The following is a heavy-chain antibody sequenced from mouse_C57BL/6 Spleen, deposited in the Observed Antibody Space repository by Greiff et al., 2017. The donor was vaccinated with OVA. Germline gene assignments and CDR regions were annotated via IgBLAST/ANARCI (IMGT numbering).Heavy chain of an antibody. CDR3: ARGAFFYYDYDGGFAY. Sequence: LQESGPGLVKPSPSLSLTCSVTGYSITSGYYWNWIRQFPGNKLEWMGYISYDGSNNYNPSLKNRISITRDTSKNQFFLKLNSVTTEDTATYYGARGAFFYYDYDGGFAYWGQGTLVTVSA. CDR1: GYSITSGYY. D-gene: IGHD2-4*01. J-gene: IGHJ3*01. CDR2: ISYDGSN. V-gene: IGHV3-6*01.